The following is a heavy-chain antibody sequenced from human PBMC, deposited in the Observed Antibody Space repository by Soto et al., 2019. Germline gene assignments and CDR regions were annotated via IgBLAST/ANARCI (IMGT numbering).Heavy chain of an antibody. Sequence: SETLSLTCTVSGGSISSSYYYWGWIRQPPGKGLEWIGSIFYSGSTYYNPSLKSRVTISVDTSKNQFSLKLSSVTAADTAVYYCARERGIAARLFDYWGQGTLVTVSS. J-gene: IGHJ4*02. D-gene: IGHD6-6*01. V-gene: IGHV4-39*07. CDR1: GGSISSSYYY. CDR3: ARERGIAARLFDY. CDR2: IFYSGST.